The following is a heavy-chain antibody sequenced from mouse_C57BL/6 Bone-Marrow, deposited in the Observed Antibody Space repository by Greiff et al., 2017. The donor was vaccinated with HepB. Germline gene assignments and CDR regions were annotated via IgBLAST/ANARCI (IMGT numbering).Heavy chain of an antibody. Sequence: EVKLLESGGDLVKPGGSLKLSCAASGFTFSSYGMSWVRQTPDKRLEWVATISSGGSYTYYPDSVKGRFTISRDKAKNTLYLQMSSLKSEDTAMYYCARRIYPPWGQGTLVTVSA. V-gene: IGHV5-6*02. D-gene: IGHD2-1*01. CDR1: GFTFSSYG. J-gene: IGHJ3*01. CDR3: ARRIYPP. CDR2: ISSGGSYT.